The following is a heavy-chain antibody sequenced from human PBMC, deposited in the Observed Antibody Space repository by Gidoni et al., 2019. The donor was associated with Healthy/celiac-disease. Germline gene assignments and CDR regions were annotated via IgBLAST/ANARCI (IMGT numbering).Heavy chain of an antibody. Sequence: QLQLQESGPGLVKPSETLSLTCTVSGGSISSRSYYWGWIRQPPGKGLEWIGSIYYSGSTYYNPSLKSRVTISVDTSKNQFSLKLSSVTAADTAVYYCARSYYDILTGYYPDPYYYYGMDVWGQGTTVTVSS. CDR1: GGSISSRSYY. V-gene: IGHV4-39*01. J-gene: IGHJ6*02. D-gene: IGHD3-9*01. CDR2: IYYSGST. CDR3: ARSYYDILTGYYPDPYYYYGMDV.